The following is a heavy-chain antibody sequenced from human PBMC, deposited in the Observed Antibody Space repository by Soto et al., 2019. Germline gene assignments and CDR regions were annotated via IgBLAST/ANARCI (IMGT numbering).Heavy chain of an antibody. D-gene: IGHD2-15*01. V-gene: IGHV3-11*01. Sequence: QVQLVESGGGLVKPGGSLRLSCEASGFTFSDYYMMWIRQAPGKGLEWVSYISSSGSTAYYADSVKGRFTISRDNAKNTLEPQMNSPRAEDTAVYYCAREGSGAGTSRVYVDVWGKGTTVTVS. CDR2: ISSSGSTA. CDR1: GFTFSDYY. J-gene: IGHJ6*03. CDR3: AREGSGAGTSRVYVDV.